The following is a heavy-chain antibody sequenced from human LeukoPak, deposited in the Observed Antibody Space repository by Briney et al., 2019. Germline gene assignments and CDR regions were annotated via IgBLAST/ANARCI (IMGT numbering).Heavy chain of an antibody. D-gene: IGHD2-21*02. Sequence: SQTLSLTCALSGDSVSSNSVTWNWIRQSPSRGLEWLGRTYYRSTWYNDYAVSVRGRITVNPDTSKNQFSLHLNSVTPEDTAVYYCARRLTQFDCFDPWGQGILVTVSS. CDR2: TYYRSTWYN. CDR3: ARRLTQFDCFDP. V-gene: IGHV6-1*01. J-gene: IGHJ5*02. CDR1: GDSVSSNSVT.